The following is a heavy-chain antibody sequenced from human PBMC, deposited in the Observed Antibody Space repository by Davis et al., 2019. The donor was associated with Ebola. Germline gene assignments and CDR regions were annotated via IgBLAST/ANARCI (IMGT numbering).Heavy chain of an antibody. D-gene: IGHD3-10*01. V-gene: IGHV1-24*01. J-gene: IGHJ4*02. CDR2: FDAENGKI. CDR3: ATDYGSGRYYIH. Sequence: ASVKVSCKVSGSTLTVLSMHWVRQTPGKGLEWMGGFDAENGKIIYAQKFQGRVAMTEDTSTDTAYMELSSLRSDDAAVYHCATDYGSGRYYIHWGQGTLVTVSS. CDR1: GSTLTVLS.